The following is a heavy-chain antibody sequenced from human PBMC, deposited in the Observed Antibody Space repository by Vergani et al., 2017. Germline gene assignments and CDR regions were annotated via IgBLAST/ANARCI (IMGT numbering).Heavy chain of an antibody. CDR2: ISAYNGNT. CDR1: GYTFTSYG. V-gene: IGHV1-18*01. Sequence: QVQLVQSGAEVKKPGASVKVSCKASGYTFTSYGISWVRQAPGQGLEWMGWISAYNGNTNYAQKLQGRVTMTTETSQSTAYMEWRSLRSDDQAVYYCARESYEYVWWSYRWIPYYFDYWGQGTLVTVSS. J-gene: IGHJ4*02. CDR3: ARESYEYVWWSYRWIPYYFDY. D-gene: IGHD3-16*02.